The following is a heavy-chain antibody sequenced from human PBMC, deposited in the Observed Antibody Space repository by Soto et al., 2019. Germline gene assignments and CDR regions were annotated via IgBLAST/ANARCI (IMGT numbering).Heavy chain of an antibody. CDR2: ISYDGSNK. D-gene: IGHD6-13*01. Sequence: GGSLRLSXAASGFTFSSYGMHWVRQAPGKGLEWVAVISYDGSNKYYADSVKGRFTISRDNSKNTLYLQMNSLRAEDTAVYYCAKDVAAARTRYYYGMDVWGQGTTVTVSS. V-gene: IGHV3-30*18. J-gene: IGHJ6*02. CDR1: GFTFSSYG. CDR3: AKDVAAARTRYYYGMDV.